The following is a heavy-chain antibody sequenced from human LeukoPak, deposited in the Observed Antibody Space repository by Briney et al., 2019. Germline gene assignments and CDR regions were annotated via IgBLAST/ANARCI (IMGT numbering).Heavy chain of an antibody. Sequence: ASVKVSCKASGYTFTNYGINWVRQAPGQGLEWMGWINTNTGNPTYAQGFTGRFVFSLDTSVSTAYLQISSLKAEETAVYYCAREPLALDYWGQGALVTVSS. CDR2: INTNTGNP. CDR1: GYTFTNYG. V-gene: IGHV7-4-1*02. CDR3: AREPLALDY. J-gene: IGHJ4*02.